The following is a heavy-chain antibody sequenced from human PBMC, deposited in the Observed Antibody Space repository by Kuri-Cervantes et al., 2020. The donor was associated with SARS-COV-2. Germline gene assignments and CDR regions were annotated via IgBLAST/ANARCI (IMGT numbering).Heavy chain of an antibody. CDR1: GGSISSSNW. CDR2: IYHSGST. Sequence: SETLSLTCAVSGGSISSSNWWSWVRQPPGKGLEWIGEIYHSGSTNYNPSLKSRVTISVDTSKNQFSLKLTSVTAADTAVYYCAREGHGGSYSPIDYWGQGTLVTVSS. D-gene: IGHD1-26*01. CDR3: AREGHGGSYSPIDY. V-gene: IGHV4-4*02. J-gene: IGHJ4*02.